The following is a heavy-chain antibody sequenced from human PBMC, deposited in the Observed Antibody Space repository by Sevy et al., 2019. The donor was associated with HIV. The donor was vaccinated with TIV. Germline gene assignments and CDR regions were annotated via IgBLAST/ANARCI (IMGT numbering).Heavy chain of an antibody. Sequence: GESLKISCKGFGNNFNSCWIGWVRQMPGKGLELMGFIYPSHSDTRYSPPFQGQVTISADKSISTAYLQWSSLKASDTAIYYCAKSGYSGYAFDYWGQGTLVTVSS. J-gene: IGHJ4*02. D-gene: IGHD5-12*01. V-gene: IGHV5-51*01. CDR1: GNNFNSCW. CDR3: AKSGYSGYAFDY. CDR2: IYPSHSDT.